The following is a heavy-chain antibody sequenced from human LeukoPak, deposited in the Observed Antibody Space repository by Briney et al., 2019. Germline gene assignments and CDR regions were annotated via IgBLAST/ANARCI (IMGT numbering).Heavy chain of an antibody. V-gene: IGHV4-34*01. Sequence: SETLSLTCAVCGGSFSGYYWSWIRQPPGKGLEWIGEINHSGSTNYNPSLKSRVTISVDTSKNQFSLKLSSVTAADTAVYYCARVNPYSSKFNWFDPWGQGTLVTVSS. CDR1: GGSFSGYY. CDR3: ARVNPYSSKFNWFDP. J-gene: IGHJ5*02. CDR2: INHSGST. D-gene: IGHD6-13*01.